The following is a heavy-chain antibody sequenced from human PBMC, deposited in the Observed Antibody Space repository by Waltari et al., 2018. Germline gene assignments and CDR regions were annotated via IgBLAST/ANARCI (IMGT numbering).Heavy chain of an antibody. J-gene: IGHJ4*02. D-gene: IGHD6-6*01. Sequence: QLQLQESGPGLVKPAETLTRTGTVSGCSVSRSSYSWGWRCQPRWKGLEWIGSIYYSGSTHYNPSLKRRVTISVDTSKNPLPLKLSPVTAAATAVYFCARSSSDPMGYCGQGTLVTVSS. V-gene: IGHV4-39*07. CDR1: GCSVSRSSYS. CDR2: IYYSGST. CDR3: ARSSSDPMGY.